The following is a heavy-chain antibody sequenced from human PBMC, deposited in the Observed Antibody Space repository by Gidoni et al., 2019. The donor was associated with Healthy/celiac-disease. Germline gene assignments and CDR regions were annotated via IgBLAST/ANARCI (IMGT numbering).Heavy chain of an antibody. CDR2: INPSGGST. J-gene: IGHJ4*02. V-gene: IGHV1-46*03. CDR3: AILTDYYDSSGYQEGGYYFDY. D-gene: IGHD3-22*01. Sequence: QVQLVQSGAEVKKPGASVKAACKASGDTVTSYYIHWVRQAPGQGLEWMGIINPSGGSTSYAQKFQGRVTMTRDTSTSTVYMELSSLRSEDTAVYYCAILTDYYDSSGYQEGGYYFDYWGQGTLVTVSS. CDR1: GDTVTSYY.